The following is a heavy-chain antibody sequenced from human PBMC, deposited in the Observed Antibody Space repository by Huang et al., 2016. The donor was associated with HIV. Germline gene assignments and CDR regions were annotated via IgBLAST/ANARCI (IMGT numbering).Heavy chain of an antibody. CDR2: IDHSGPT. V-gene: IGHV4-34*01. D-gene: IGHD1-26*01. CDR3: ARGNVGPSRIAAPSFDP. J-gene: IGHJ5*02. Sequence: QVQLVQWGAGLLKPSETLSLSCAVYGVSLSGCYWPWIRQPPGKGLEWMGEIDHSGPTNYNPSLKIRVLISIDTSKNQFSLQLNSVTPADTAVYYCARGNVGPSRIAAPSFDPWGQGVLVTVSS. CDR1: GVSLSGCY.